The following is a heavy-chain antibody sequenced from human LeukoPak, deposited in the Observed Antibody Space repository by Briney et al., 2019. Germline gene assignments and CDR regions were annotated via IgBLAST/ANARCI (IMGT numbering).Heavy chain of an antibody. Sequence: PGGSLRLSCAASGFTFEDFSMHWVRQVPGKGLEWISRIDWDGGITYYADSVKGRFTVSRDNSKRSLYLHLTSLTPEDTALYYCAKDSFVGTTSFLDSWGQGTLVIVSS. D-gene: IGHD1-26*01. CDR1: GFTFEDFS. CDR2: IDWDGGIT. V-gene: IGHV3-43*01. CDR3: AKDSFVGTTSFLDS. J-gene: IGHJ4*02.